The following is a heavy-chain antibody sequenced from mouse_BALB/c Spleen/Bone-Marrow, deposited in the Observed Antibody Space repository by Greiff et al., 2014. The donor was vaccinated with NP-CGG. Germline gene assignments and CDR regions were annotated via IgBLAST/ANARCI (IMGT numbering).Heavy chain of an antibody. V-gene: IGHV1-14*01. D-gene: IGHD2-10*02. CDR3: ARKVWYYAMDY. CDR2: INPYNDGT. CDR1: GYTFTSYV. J-gene: IGHJ4*01. Sequence: VQLKESGPELVKPVASVKMSCKASGYTFTSYVMHWVKQKPGQGLEWIGYINPYNDGTKYNEKFKGKATLTSDKSSSTAYMELSSLTSEDSAVYYCARKVWYYAMDYWGQGTSVTVSS.